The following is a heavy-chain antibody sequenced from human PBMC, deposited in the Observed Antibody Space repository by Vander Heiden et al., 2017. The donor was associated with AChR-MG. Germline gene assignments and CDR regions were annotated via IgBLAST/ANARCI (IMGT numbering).Heavy chain of an antibody. CDR1: GGSISSSSYF. V-gene: IGHV4-39*01. CDR3: ARRISRLSSFDF. Sequence: QVQLQESGPGLVKASETLSLTCVVSGGSISSSSYFWGWVRQPPGKGLEWVGSIYYSGATFYNPSLKSRVTMSVDTSKNQFSMELSSVTTADTAVYYCARRISRLSSFDFWGQGTLVTVAS. CDR2: IYYSGAT. D-gene: IGHD3-10*01. J-gene: IGHJ4*02.